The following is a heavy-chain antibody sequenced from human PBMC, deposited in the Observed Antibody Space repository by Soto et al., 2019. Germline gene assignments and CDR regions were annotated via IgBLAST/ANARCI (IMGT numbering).Heavy chain of an antibody. CDR2: INAYNGNT. V-gene: IGHV1-18*01. Sequence: QVQLVQSGVEVKKPGASVKVSCKASGYTFTNYGISWVRQAPGQGLEWVGWINAYNGNTNYAQNLQGRVALTTDTSASTAYMDLRILRSDDTAVYYCARDPSTSGRSGHDYWGQGTLVTVSS. J-gene: IGHJ4*02. D-gene: IGHD6-25*01. CDR3: ARDPSTSGRSGHDY. CDR1: GYTFTNYG.